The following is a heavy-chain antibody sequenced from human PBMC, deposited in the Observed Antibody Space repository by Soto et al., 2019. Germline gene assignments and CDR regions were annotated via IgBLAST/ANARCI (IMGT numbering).Heavy chain of an antibody. D-gene: IGHD2-15*01. J-gene: IGHJ4*02. CDR2: ISSGSSNI. V-gene: IGHV3-21*01. CDR1: GFAFRSKN. Sequence: EVQLVESGGGLVKPGGSLTLSCGASGFAFRSKNMNWVRQAPGKELEWVASISSGSSNIYYADSVKGRFTISRDNAKNSLYLQMDSLRAEDSAVYYCASTTVVAATFDFWGQGTLVTVSS. CDR3: ASTTVVAATFDF.